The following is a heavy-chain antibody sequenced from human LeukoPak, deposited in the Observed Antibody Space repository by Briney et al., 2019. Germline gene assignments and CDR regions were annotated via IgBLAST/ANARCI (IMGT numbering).Heavy chain of an antibody. CDR1: GYSIGSGHY. J-gene: IGHJ5*02. CDR3: ARGPRFGELLWHWFDP. D-gene: IGHD3-10*01. V-gene: IGHV4-38-2*02. Sequence: SETLSLTCTVSGYSIGSGHYWGWIRQPPGKGLEWIGSMYHSGSTYYNPPLKSRVTISEDTSKNQFSLKLRSVTAADTAVYYCARGPRFGELLWHWFDPWGQGTLVTVSS. CDR2: MYHSGST.